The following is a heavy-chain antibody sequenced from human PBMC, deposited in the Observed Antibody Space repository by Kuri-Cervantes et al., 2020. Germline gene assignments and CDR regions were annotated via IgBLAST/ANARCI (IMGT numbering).Heavy chain of an antibody. CDR2: IKQDGSEK. J-gene: IGHJ4*02. CDR3: ARETKNYYDSSGYYFH. V-gene: IGHV3-7*01. D-gene: IGHD3-22*01. Sequence: GESLKISCAASGFTFTNYAMAWVRQAPGKGLEWVANIKQDGSEKYYVDSVKGRFTISRDNAKNSLYLQMNSLRAEDTAVYYCARETKNYYDSSGYYFHWGQGTLVTVSS. CDR1: GFTFTNYA.